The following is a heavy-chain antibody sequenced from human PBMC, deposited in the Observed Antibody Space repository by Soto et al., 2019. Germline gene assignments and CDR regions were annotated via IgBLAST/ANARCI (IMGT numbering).Heavy chain of an antibody. CDR2: IIPILGIA. Sequence: GASVKVSCKASGGTFSSYTISWVRQAPGQGLEWMGRIIPILGIANYAQKFQGRVTITADKSTSTAYMELSSLRSEDTAVYYCARDRYSDDYGDYVDWFDPWGQGTLVTVSS. CDR3: ARDRYSDDYGDYVDWFDP. J-gene: IGHJ5*02. CDR1: GGTFSSYT. V-gene: IGHV1-69*04. D-gene: IGHD4-17*01.